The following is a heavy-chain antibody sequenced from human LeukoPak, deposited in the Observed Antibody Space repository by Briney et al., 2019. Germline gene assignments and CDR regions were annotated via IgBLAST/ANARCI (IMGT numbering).Heavy chain of an antibody. V-gene: IGHV4-34*01. CDR1: GGSFSGYY. Sequence: SETLSLTCAVYGGSFSGYYWSWIRQPPGKGLEWIGEINHSGSTNYNPSLKSRVTISVDTSKNQFSLKLSSVTAADTAAYYCARAQKTYYYDSSGYYRNAFDIWGQGTMVTVSS. CDR3: ARAQKTYYYDSSGYYRNAFDI. D-gene: IGHD3-22*01. J-gene: IGHJ3*02. CDR2: INHSGST.